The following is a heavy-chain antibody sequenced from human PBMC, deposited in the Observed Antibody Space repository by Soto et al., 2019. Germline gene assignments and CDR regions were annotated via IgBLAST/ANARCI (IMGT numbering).Heavy chain of an antibody. CDR2: IHHSGST. D-gene: IGHD2-2*01. Sequence: PXETLSLTCSVYGWSFNTFYWNWVRQPPGKGLEWIGEIHHSGSTNYNPSLTSRLTISVDTSKNQFSLQLSSVTAADTAVYYCAREDRYCSCTSCKYAMDVWGQGTTVTVSS. V-gene: IGHV4-34*01. CDR3: AREDRYCSCTSCKYAMDV. J-gene: IGHJ6*02. CDR1: GWSFNTFY.